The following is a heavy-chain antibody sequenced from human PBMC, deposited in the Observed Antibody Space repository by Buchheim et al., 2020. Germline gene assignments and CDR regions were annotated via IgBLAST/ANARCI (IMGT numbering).Heavy chain of an antibody. J-gene: IGHJ4*02. Sequence: EVQLVQSGAEVKKPGESLKISCKGSGYSFTSYWIGWVRQMPGKGLEWLGIIYPGDSDTRYSPSFQGQVTISADKSHSHAYPQWSRLKASDTAMYYCARLPSYPTVTPVSDYWGQGTL. V-gene: IGHV5-51*03. CDR1: GYSFTSYW. D-gene: IGHD4-23*01. CDR3: ARLPSYPTVTPVSDY. CDR2: IYPGDSDT.